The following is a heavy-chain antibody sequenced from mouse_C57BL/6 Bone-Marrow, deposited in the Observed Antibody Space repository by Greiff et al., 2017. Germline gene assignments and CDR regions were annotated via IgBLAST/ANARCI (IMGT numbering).Heavy chain of an antibody. CDR2: IYPRSGNT. J-gene: IGHJ2*01. CDR3: AREGLGRYYFDY. CDR1: GYTFTSYG. Sequence: QVQLQQSGAELARPGASVKLSCKASGYTFTSYGISWVKQRTGQGLEWIGEIYPRSGNTYYTEKFKGKATLTADKSSITAYMELRSLTSEDSAVYFCAREGLGRYYFDYWGQGTTLTVSS. D-gene: IGHD4-1*01. V-gene: IGHV1-81*01.